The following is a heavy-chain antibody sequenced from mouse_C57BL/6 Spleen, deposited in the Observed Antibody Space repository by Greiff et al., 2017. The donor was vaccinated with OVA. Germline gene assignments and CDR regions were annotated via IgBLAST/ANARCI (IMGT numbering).Heavy chain of an antibody. Sequence: EVQLQQSGPELVKPGASVKISCKASGYTFTDYYMNWVKQSHGKSLEWIGDINPNNGGTSYNEKFKGKATLTVDKSSSTAYMELRSLTSEDSAVYYCARPVYYYGSSYRWYFDVWGTGTTVTVSS. V-gene: IGHV1-26*01. D-gene: IGHD1-1*01. CDR2: INPNNGGT. CDR3: ARPVYYYGSSYRWYFDV. J-gene: IGHJ1*03. CDR1: GYTFTDYY.